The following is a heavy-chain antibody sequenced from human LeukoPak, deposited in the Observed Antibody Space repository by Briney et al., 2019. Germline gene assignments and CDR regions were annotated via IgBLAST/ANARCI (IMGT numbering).Heavy chain of an antibody. D-gene: IGHD3-16*01. CDR1: GFTFSSYA. V-gene: IGHV3-23*01. CDR3: ARDLSTITFGGVVYFDY. Sequence: GGSLRLSCAASGFTFSSYAMSWVRQAPGKGLEWVSAISGSGGSTYYADSVKGRFTISRDNAKNSLYLQMNSLRAEDTAVYYCARDLSTITFGGVVYFDYWGQGTLVTVSS. CDR2: ISGSGGST. J-gene: IGHJ4*02.